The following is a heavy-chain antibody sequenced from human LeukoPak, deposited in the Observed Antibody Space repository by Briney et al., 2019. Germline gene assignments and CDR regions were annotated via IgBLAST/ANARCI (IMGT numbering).Heavy chain of an antibody. V-gene: IGHV3-30*01. CDR1: GFTFSRYA. D-gene: IGHD3-9*01. CDR2: ISYDGSNK. J-gene: IGHJ4*02. Sequence: GRSLRLSCAASGFTFSRYAMHWVRQAPGKGLEWVAVISYDGSNKYYADSVKGRFTISRDNSKNTLYLQMNSLRAEDTAVYYCAREGAVLRYFDWLSTAFDYWGQGTLVTVSS. CDR3: AREGAVLRYFDWLSTAFDY.